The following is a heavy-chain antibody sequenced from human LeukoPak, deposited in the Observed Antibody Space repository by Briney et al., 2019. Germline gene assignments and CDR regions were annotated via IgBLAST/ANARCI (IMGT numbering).Heavy chain of an antibody. Sequence: GRSLRLSCAASGFTFSSYAMHWVRQAPGKGLEWVAVISYDGSNKYYADSVKGRFTISRDNSKNTLYLQMNSLRAEDTAVYYCAREGMATILGDYWGQGTLVTVSS. CDR1: GFTFSSYA. CDR3: AREGMATILGDY. V-gene: IGHV3-30-3*01. CDR2: ISYDGSNK. J-gene: IGHJ4*02. D-gene: IGHD5-24*01.